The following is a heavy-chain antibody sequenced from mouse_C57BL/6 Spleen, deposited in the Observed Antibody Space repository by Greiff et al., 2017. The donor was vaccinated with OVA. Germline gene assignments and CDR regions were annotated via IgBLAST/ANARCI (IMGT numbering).Heavy chain of an antibody. D-gene: IGHD3-2*02. Sequence: QVQLQQPGAELVMPGASVKLSCKASGYTFTSYWMHWVKQRPGQGLEWIGEIDPSDSYTNYNQKFKGKSTLTVDKSSSTAYMQLSSLTSEDSAVYYCARGGDSSGYNAMDDWGQGTSVTVSS. V-gene: IGHV1-69*01. J-gene: IGHJ4*01. CDR1: GYTFTSYW. CDR3: ARGGDSSGYNAMDD. CDR2: IDPSDSYT.